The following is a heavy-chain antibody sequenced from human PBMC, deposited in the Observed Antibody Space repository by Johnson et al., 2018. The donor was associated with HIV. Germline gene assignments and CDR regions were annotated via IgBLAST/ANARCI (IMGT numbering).Heavy chain of an antibody. J-gene: IGHJ3*02. Sequence: QVQLVESGGGLVQPGGSLRLSCAASGLSFSDYYLSWFRQAPGKGLEWVSYISSTATNIDSADSVKGRFTISRDNSNNTLYLQMNSLRAEDTAVYYCAKEQSVVVIGIGAFDIWCQGTMVTVSS. CDR2: ISSTATNI. V-gene: IGHV3-11*04. D-gene: IGHD3-22*01. CDR3: AKEQSVVVIGIGAFDI. CDR1: GLSFSDYY.